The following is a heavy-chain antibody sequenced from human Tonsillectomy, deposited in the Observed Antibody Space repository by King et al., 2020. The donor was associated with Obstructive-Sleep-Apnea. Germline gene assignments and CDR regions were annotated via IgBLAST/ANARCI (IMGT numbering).Heavy chain of an antibody. J-gene: IGHJ6*02. CDR1: GGSISSSSYY. CDR2: IYYSGST. CDR3: ARDRGVIAAAGTSQKGYYGMDV. V-gene: IGHV4-39*07. Sequence: QLQESGPGLVKPSETLSLTCTVSGGSISSSSYYWGWIRQPPGKGLEWIGSIYYSGSTYYNPSLKSRVTISVDTSKNQFSLKLSSVTAADTAVYYCARDRGVIAAAGTSQKGYYGMDVWGQGTTVTVSS. D-gene: IGHD6-13*01.